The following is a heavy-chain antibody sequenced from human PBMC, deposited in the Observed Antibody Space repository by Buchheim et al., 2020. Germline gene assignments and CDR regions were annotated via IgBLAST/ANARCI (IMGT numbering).Heavy chain of an antibody. CDR3: ARDPYYYDNSGYKYFFDY. J-gene: IGHJ4*02. CDR2: ICSTGTT. D-gene: IGHD3-22*01. V-gene: IGHV4-39*07. CDR1: GGSIDSRNYY. Sequence: QLQLQESGPGLVKPSETLSLTCTVSGGSIDSRNYYWGWIRQPPGEGLEWIGTICSTGTTYYNPSLKSRVTISVDTSQNQVSLKLSSVTAADTAVYYCARDPYYYDNSGYKYFFDYWGQGIL.